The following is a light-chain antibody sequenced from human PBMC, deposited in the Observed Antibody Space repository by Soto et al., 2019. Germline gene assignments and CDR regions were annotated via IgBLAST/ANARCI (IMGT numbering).Light chain of an antibody. CDR3: LQHKSFPWT. CDR1: LDIRND. V-gene: IGKV1-17*01. CDR2: DAS. J-gene: IGKJ1*01. Sequence: DIPVTQSPSPLSASVGDRVCITCRASLDIRNDLDWYQQKPGKAPKRLIYDASTLQSGVPSRFSGAGSGAELTLTINGLQSEDFATYFCLQHKSFPWTFGQGTKVEL.